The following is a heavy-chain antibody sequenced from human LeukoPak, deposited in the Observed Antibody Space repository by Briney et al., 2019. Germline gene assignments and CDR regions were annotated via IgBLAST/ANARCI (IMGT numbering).Heavy chain of an antibody. CDR3: TTRRQDGW. V-gene: IGHV3-15*01. D-gene: IGHD2-15*01. J-gene: IGHJ4*02. Sequence: GGFLRLSCVGSGFTFSDAWMSWVRQAPGKGLEWVGRIKSKSDGGTIDYAAPVKGRFTISRDDSRTTLYLQMNSLKTEDTAVYYCTTRRQDGWWGQGTLVTVS. CDR1: GFTFSDAW. CDR2: IKSKSDGGTI.